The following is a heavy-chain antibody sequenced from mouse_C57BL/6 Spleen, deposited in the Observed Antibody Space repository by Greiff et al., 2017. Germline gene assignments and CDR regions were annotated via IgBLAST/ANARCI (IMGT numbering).Heavy chain of an antibody. Sequence: DVKLVESGGDLVKPGGSLKLSCAASGFTFSSYGMSWVRQTPDKRLEWVATISSGGSYTYYPDSVKGRFTISRDNAKNTLYLQMSSLKSEDTAMYYCATLLYYGSRYGYFDVWGTGTTVTVSS. D-gene: IGHD1-1*01. J-gene: IGHJ1*03. CDR3: ATLLYYGSRYGYFDV. CDR1: GFTFSSYG. CDR2: ISSGGSYT. V-gene: IGHV5-6*02.